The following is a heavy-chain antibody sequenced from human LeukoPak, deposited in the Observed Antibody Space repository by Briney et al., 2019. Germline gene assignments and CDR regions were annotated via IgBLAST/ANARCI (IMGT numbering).Heavy chain of an antibody. J-gene: IGHJ4*02. CDR2: IVVGSGNT. CDR3: AAGPMSSSGWSDFDY. D-gene: IGHD6-19*01. CDR1: GFTFTSSA. Sequence: ASVKVSCKASGFTFTSSAMQWVRQARGQRLEWIGWIVVGSGNTNYAQKFQERVTITRDMSTSTAYMELSSLRSEDTAVYYCAAGPMSSSGWSDFDYWGQGTLVTVSS. V-gene: IGHV1-58*02.